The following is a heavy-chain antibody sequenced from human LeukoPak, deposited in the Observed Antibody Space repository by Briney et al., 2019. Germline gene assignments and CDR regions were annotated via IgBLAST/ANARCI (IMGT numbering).Heavy chain of an antibody. CDR1: GGTFTSYA. D-gene: IGHD3-22*01. Sequence: SVKVSCKASGGTFTSYAISWVRQAPGQGLEGMGGIIPIVGIADYAQKFQGRVTITTDASTSTGYMELSNLRSEDTAVYYCARDTCRYYDSSGYSPLGHWGQGTLVTVSS. V-gene: IGHV1-69*05. CDR3: ARDTCRYYDSSGYSPLGH. J-gene: IGHJ4*02. CDR2: IIPIVGIA.